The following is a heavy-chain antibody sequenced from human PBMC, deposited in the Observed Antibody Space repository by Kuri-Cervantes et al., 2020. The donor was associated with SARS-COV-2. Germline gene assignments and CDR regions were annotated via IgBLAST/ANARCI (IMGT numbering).Heavy chain of an antibody. V-gene: IGHV3-23*01. J-gene: IGHJ4*02. CDR3: ARLQYGDYTGPLRIFFDY. Sequence: GESLKISCAASGFSFSSYGMSWVRQAPGKGLEWVSGISGSGGTTYYADSVKGRFTISRDNSKNTLYLQVNSVRAEDTAVYYCARLQYGDYTGPLRIFFDYWGQGTLVTVSS. CDR2: ISGSGGTT. D-gene: IGHD4-11*01. CDR1: GFSFSSYG.